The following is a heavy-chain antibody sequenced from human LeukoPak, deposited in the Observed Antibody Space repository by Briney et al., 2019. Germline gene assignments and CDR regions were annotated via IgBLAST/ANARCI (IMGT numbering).Heavy chain of an antibody. D-gene: IGHD7-27*01. Sequence: GGSLRLSCAASRFTFSTYWMHWVRHAPGKGLEWLSGISPRGGGTYYADSVKGRFTISRDDSKNTLSLQMHSLRVEDTAIYYCAQDLAWGAFDYWGQGTLVTVSS. V-gene: IGHV3-23*01. CDR2: ISPRGGGT. CDR3: AQDLAWGAFDY. J-gene: IGHJ4*02. CDR1: RFTFSTYW.